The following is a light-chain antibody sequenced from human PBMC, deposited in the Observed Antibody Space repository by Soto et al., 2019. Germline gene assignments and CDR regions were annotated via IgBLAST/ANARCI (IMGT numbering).Light chain of an antibody. V-gene: IGKV2-30*01. CDR2: KVS. CDR3: MQATHWPRT. CDR1: QSLVYRNGDTY. Sequence: EVVMTQSPLSLPFTLGQPASISCRSSQSLVYRNGDTYLIWFQQRPGQSPRRLIYKVSSRDSGVPGRFRGSGSVTDFTLRISRVVAEDVGVYYCMQATHWPRTFGQGTTVDIK. J-gene: IGKJ1*01.